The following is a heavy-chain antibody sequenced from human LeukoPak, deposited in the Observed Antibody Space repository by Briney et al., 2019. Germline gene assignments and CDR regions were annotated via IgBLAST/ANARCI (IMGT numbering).Heavy chain of an antibody. CDR2: IYYNGNT. Sequence: SETLSLTCSVSDGSINSYYWNWIRRPPGKGLEWIGYIYYNGNTNYSPSLKSRVTMSVDMSKNLFSLKVSSVTAADTAVYYCARGRSNYYGMDVWGQGTTVTVSS. D-gene: IGHD1-26*01. CDR3: ARGRSNYYGMDV. V-gene: IGHV4-59*01. CDR1: DGSINSYY. J-gene: IGHJ6*02.